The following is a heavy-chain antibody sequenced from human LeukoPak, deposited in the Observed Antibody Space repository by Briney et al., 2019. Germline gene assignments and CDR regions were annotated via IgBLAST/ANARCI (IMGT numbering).Heavy chain of an antibody. D-gene: IGHD1-26*01. CDR3: ARYSIVGAYRSRDG. J-gene: IGHJ4*02. Sequence: GGPLRLSCAASGIFFSNYEMNWLRQAPEKGQGWGSYSSSSGTTTHYADSVKGRFTMSRDNAKSLLYLQMNSLRAEDTAIYYCARYSIVGAYRSRDGWGQGTLVTVSS. CDR1: GIFFSNYE. CDR2: SSSSGTTT. V-gene: IGHV3-48*03.